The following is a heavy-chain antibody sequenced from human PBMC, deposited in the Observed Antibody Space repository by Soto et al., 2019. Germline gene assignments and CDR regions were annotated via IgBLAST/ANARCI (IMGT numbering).Heavy chain of an antibody. J-gene: IGHJ4*02. V-gene: IGHV3-23*01. Sequence: EVQLLESGGGLVPPGGSLRLSCAASGFTFSNYYMSWVRQAPGKGLEWVSGISGSGGSTYYADSLKGRFTISRDNSKNPLYLQMNTVRAADKSGDYGTKDQEQRKESLDYWGQGTLVTVSS. CDR3: TKDQEQRKESLDY. CDR2: ISGSGGST. CDR1: GFTFSNYY. D-gene: IGHD6-25*01.